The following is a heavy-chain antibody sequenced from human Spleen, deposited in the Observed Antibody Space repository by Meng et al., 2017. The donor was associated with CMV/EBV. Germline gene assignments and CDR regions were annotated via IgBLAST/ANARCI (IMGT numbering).Heavy chain of an antibody. V-gene: IGHV4-59*01. J-gene: IGHJ6*02. CDR1: GGSISSYY. CDR2: IYYSGST. CDR3: ARDTPVLRFLEWLLPLRMDV. D-gene: IGHD3-3*01. Sequence: GSLRLSCTVSGGSISSYYWSWIRQPPGKGLEWIGYIYYSGSTNYNPSLKSRVTISVDTSTSTVYMELSSLRSEDTAVYYCARDTPVLRFLEWLLPLRMDVWGQGTTVTVSS.